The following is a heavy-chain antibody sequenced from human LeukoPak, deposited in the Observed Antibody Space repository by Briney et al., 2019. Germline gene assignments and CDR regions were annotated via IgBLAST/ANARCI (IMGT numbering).Heavy chain of an antibody. Sequence: ASVKVSCKASGYTFTSYGISWVRQAPGQGLEWMGWISAYNGNTNYAQKLQGRVTMTTDTSTSTAYMELRSLRSDDTAVYYCARDRRYYGSGGPGFDYWGQGTLVTVSS. CDR2: ISAYNGNT. D-gene: IGHD3-10*01. CDR1: GYTFTSYG. J-gene: IGHJ4*02. CDR3: ARDRRYYGSGGPGFDY. V-gene: IGHV1-18*01.